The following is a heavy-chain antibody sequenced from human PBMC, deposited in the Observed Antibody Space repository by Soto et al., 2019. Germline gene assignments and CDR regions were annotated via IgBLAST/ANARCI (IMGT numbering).Heavy chain of an antibody. V-gene: IGHV3-74*01. J-gene: IGHJ4*02. CDR1: GFTFSSYW. Sequence: EVQLVESGGGLVQPGGSLRLSCAASGFTFSSYWMHWVRQAPGKGLVWVSRINSDGSSTSYADSVKGRFTISRGNAKNTLYLQMNSRRAADPAVYYCARDLGDGYNGADYWGQGSLVTVSS. CDR3: ARDLGDGYNGADY. CDR2: INSDGSST. D-gene: IGHD5-12*01.